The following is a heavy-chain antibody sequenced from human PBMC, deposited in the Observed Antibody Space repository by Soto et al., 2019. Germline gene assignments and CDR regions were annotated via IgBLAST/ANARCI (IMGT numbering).Heavy chain of an antibody. CDR2: MNPNSGNT. J-gene: IGHJ4*02. CDR3: AAQDRYSSGWYQDY. CDR1: GYTFTSYD. V-gene: IGHV1-8*01. Sequence: QVQLVQSGAEVKKPGASVKVSCKASGYTFTSYDINWVRQATGQGLEWMGWMNPNSGNTGYAQKFQGRVTMTRNTSISTAYMELSSLRSEDTAVHYCAAQDRYSSGWYQDYWGQGTLVTVSS. D-gene: IGHD6-19*01.